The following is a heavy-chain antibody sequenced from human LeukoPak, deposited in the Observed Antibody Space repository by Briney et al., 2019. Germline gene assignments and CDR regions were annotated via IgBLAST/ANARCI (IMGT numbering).Heavy chain of an antibody. V-gene: IGHV3-30-3*01. CDR3: ASRSGTFLNY. CDR1: GFTFSSYA. CDR2: ISYDGSNK. D-gene: IGHD1-26*01. Sequence: GRSLRLSCAASGFTFSSYAMHWVRQAPGKGLEWVAVISYDGSNKYYADSVKGRFTISRDNSKNTLYLQMNSLRAEDTAVYYCASRSGTFLNYWGQGTLVTVSS. J-gene: IGHJ4*02.